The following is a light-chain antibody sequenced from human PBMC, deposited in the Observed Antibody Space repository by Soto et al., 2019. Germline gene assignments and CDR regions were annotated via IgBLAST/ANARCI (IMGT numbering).Light chain of an antibody. CDR2: CAS. V-gene: IGKV3-15*01. Sequence: ERVMTQSPATLSVSPGERATLSCRASESVSSHLAWYQQNPGLAPRLLIYCASTRATGVPARFIGSGSGTEFTLTICSLQSEDFAIYYCQHYNNWPHTFGQGTKLEIK. J-gene: IGKJ2*01. CDR1: ESVSSH. CDR3: QHYNNWPHT.